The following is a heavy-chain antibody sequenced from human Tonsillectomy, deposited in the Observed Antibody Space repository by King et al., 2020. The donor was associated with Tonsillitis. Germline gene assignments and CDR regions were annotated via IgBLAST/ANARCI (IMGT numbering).Heavy chain of an antibody. V-gene: IGHV4-39*01. Sequence: QLQESGPGLVKPSETLSLTCTVSVGSLSTNNYYWPWIRQPPGKGLEWIGTIYYIGNTYYNPSLKSRVTISVDTSKNQFSLKLTSVTAADTAVYYCARHIGGSSWNDPWGQGTLVMVSS. J-gene: IGHJ5*02. D-gene: IGHD1-26*01. CDR3: ARHIGGSSWNDP. CDR1: VGSLSTNNYY. CDR2: IYYIGNT.